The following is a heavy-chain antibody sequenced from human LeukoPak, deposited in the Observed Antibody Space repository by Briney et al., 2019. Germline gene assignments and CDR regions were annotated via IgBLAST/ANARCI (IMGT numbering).Heavy chain of an antibody. CDR1: GGTFSSYA. D-gene: IGHD2-21*01. V-gene: IGHV1-69*13. Sequence: SVKVSCKSSGGTFSSYAISWVRQAPGQGLEWMGGIIPIFGTANYAQKFQGRVTITADESTSTAYMELSSLRSEDTAVYYCADSNGGVSNGMDVWGKGTTVTVSS. J-gene: IGHJ6*04. CDR2: IIPIFGTA. CDR3: ADSNGGVSNGMDV.